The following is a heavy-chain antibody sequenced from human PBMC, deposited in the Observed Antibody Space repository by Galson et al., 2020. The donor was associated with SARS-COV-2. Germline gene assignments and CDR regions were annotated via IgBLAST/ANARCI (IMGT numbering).Heavy chain of an antibody. CDR2: INSDGSIR. D-gene: IGHD3-16*01. V-gene: IGHV3-74*01. CDR1: GSTFSLHW. CDR3: VRGGGELLRD. J-gene: IGHJ4*02. Sequence: GESLKISCAASGSTFSLHWMHWVRQLPGKALVWVARINSDGSIRDYADSVKGRFTISRDNAKKTLFLQVNSLRVEDTAVYYCVRGGGELLRDWGQGTLVTVSS.